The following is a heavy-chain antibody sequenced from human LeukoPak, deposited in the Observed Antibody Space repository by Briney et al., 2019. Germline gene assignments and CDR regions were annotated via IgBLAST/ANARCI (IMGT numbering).Heavy chain of an antibody. D-gene: IGHD6-19*01. CDR2: IDSDGSST. V-gene: IGHV3-74*01. CDR3: ARDPSAVAGFFDS. CDR1: GFTFRSYW. J-gene: IGHJ4*02. Sequence: PGGSLRLSCAASGFTFRSYWMHWVRQAPGKGLVWVSRIDSDGSSTSYADSVKGRFTISRDNAKNTLYLQMNSLRAEDTAVYYCARDPSAVAGFFDSWGQGTLVTASS.